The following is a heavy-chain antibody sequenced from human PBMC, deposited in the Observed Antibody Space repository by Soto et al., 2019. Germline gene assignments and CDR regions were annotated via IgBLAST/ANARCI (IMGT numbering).Heavy chain of an antibody. V-gene: IGHV6-1*01. CDR2: TYYRSKWYS. CDR3: ARGSWDDASGHYYMDV. CDR1: GDSVSSNSAA. Sequence: SQTLSLTCDISGDSVSSNSAAWNWIRQTPSRGLEWLGRTYYRSKWYSNYAISVKSRVTVNPDTFKNQFSLQLNSVTPEDTAVYYCARGSWDDASGHYYMDVWGKGTTVTVSS. D-gene: IGHD1-1*01. J-gene: IGHJ6*03.